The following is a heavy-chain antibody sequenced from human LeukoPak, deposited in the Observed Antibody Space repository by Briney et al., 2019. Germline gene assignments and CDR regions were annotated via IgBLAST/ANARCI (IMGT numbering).Heavy chain of an antibody. Sequence: PGGSLRLSCAASGFTFSSYAMHWVRQAPGEGLEWVAAISSDGNYKYYADSVQGRFTISRDNSENALYLQTNSLRAEDTAVYYCARGSRNWNYDHYFDYWGQGTLVTVSS. CDR1: GFTFSSYA. CDR2: ISSDGNYK. D-gene: IGHD1-7*01. V-gene: IGHV3-30-3*01. CDR3: ARGSRNWNYDHYFDY. J-gene: IGHJ4*02.